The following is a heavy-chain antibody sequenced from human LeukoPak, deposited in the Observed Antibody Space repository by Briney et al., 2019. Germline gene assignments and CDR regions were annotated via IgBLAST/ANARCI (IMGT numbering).Heavy chain of an antibody. CDR1: GYTFTSYY. D-gene: IGHD3-22*01. J-gene: IGHJ6*02. Sequence: GASVKVSCKASGYTFTSYYMHWVRQAPGQGLEWMGIINPSGGSTSYAQKFQGRVTMTRDTSTSTVYMGLSSLRSEDTAVYYCARDLYDSSGYSSHYYYYGMDVRGQGTTVTVSS. CDR2: INPSGGST. CDR3: ARDLYDSSGYSSHYYYYGMDV. V-gene: IGHV1-46*01.